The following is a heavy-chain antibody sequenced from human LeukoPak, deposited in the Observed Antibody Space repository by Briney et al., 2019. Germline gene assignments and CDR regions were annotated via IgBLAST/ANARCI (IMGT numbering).Heavy chain of an antibody. CDR3: ARVDGSSSCPDY. V-gene: IGHV3-48*03. J-gene: IGHJ4*02. Sequence: TGGSLRLSCTASGFTFSTYEMNWVRQAPGKGLEWVSYISSSGNIMYYVDSVKGRFTISRDNAKNLLYLEMNSLRAEDAALYYCARVDGSSSCPDYWGQGTLVTVSS. CDR2: ISSSGNIM. D-gene: IGHD6-19*01. CDR1: GFTFSTYE.